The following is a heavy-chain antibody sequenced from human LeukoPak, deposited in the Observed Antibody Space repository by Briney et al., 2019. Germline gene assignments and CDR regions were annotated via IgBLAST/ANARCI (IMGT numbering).Heavy chain of an antibody. CDR2: INWNGGST. D-gene: IGHD3-22*01. CDR1: GFTLSSYA. V-gene: IGHV3-20*04. CDR3: ARVGGPYYYDSSGSFYFDY. Sequence: GGSLRLSCAASGFTLSSYAMNWVRQAPGKGLEWVSGINWNGGSTGYADSVKGRFTISRDNAKNSLYLQMNSLRAEDTALYYCARVGGPYYYDSSGSFYFDYWGQGTLVTVSS. J-gene: IGHJ4*02.